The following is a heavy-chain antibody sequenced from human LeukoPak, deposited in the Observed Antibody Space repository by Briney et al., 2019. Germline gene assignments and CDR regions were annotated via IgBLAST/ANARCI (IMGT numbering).Heavy chain of an antibody. Sequence: GESLKISCKGSGYSFGNYLIAWVRQMPGEGLEWMWIIYPDDSETRYSPSFQGEVTISADKFITPAYLKWSSLKASDTAMYYCARQYTGGYYDSRGYGDYWGQGTLVSVSS. D-gene: IGHD3-22*01. J-gene: IGHJ4*02. CDR2: IYPDDSET. V-gene: IGHV5-51*01. CDR3: ARQYTGGYYDSRGYGDY. CDR1: GYSFGNYL.